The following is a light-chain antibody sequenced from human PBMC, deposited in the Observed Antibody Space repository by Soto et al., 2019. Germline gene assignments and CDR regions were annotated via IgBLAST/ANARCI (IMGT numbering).Light chain of an antibody. CDR2: GAS. CDR1: QSVSPSS. V-gene: IGKV3-20*01. CDR3: QQFAGS. J-gene: IGKJ4*02. Sequence: EILLTQSPGTLSLSPGERATLSCGASQSVSPSSLAWYQQRPGQSPRLLIYGASSRATGIPDRFSGRGSGTDFTLIISRLEPEDFAVYYCQQFAGSFGGGTKV.